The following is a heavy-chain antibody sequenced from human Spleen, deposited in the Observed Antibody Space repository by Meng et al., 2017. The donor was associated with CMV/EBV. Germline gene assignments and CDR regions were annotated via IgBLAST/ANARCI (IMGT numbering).Heavy chain of an antibody. Sequence: GESLKISCAASGFTFSSYAMHWVRQAPGKGLEWVAVISYDGSNKYYADSVKGRFTISRDNSNNTLFLQMNSLRTEDTAVYYCAREGPTHGPAALADFYGMDVWGQGTTVTVSS. V-gene: IGHV3-30*04. CDR2: ISYDGSNK. CDR1: GFTFSSYA. J-gene: IGHJ6*02. D-gene: IGHD2-2*01. CDR3: AREGPTHGPAALADFYGMDV.